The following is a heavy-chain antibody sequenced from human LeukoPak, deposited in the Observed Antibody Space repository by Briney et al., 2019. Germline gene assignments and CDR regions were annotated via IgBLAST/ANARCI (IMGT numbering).Heavy chain of an antibody. J-gene: IGHJ4*02. V-gene: IGHV1-2*06. CDR3: ARDYWGGDCFPDD. D-gene: IGHD2-21*02. Sequence: ASVKVSCKASGYTFTGYYVHWVRQAPGQGLEWMGRINPNSGDTNYAQKFQGRVTMTRDTSISTAYMELSRLRSDDTAVYYCARDYWGGDCFPDDWGQGTLVTVSS. CDR2: INPNSGDT. CDR1: GYTFTGYY.